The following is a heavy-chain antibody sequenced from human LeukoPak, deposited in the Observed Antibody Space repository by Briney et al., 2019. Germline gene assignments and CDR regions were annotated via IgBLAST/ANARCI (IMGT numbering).Heavy chain of an antibody. CDR3: ARVPVVVAASYFDY. V-gene: IGHV3-11*04. CDR1: GFTFSDYY. D-gene: IGHD2-15*01. J-gene: IGHJ4*02. Sequence: PGGSLRLSCAASGFTFSDYYMSWIRQAPGKGLEWVSYISSSGSTIYYADSVKGRFTISRDNAKNSLYLQMNSLRAEDTAVYYCARVPVVVAASYFDYWGQGTLVTVSS. CDR2: ISSSGSTI.